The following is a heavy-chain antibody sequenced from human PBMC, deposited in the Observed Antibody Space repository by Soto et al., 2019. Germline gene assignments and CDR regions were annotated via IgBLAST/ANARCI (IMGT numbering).Heavy chain of an antibody. D-gene: IGHD5-18*01. CDR3: AGSYKAYSYGEKRDL. V-gene: IGHV1-69*05. J-gene: IGHJ4*02. Sequence: QVQLEKSGTEVKKPGSSVKVSCKTSGGTFRNYAISWVRQAPVQGLEWMGGIIPLFGTVNYAQNFQGRVKVTSDESTSTAYMELRSLRSDNPAVYYCAGSYKAYSYGEKRDLWRQGTLVTVSS. CDR2: IIPLFGTV. CDR1: GGTFRNYA.